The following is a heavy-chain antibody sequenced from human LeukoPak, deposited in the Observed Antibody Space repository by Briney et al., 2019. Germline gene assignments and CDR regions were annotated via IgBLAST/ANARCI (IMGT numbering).Heavy chain of an antibody. V-gene: IGHV4-59*08. D-gene: IGHD3-22*01. CDR3: ARGYYYDSSGSTDYHFDY. J-gene: IGHJ4*02. Sequence: SETLSLTCTVSGGSISSYYWSWIRQPPGEGLEWIGYIFFTGNTNYNPSLRSRVTISIDTSKNQFSLHLSSVTAADTAVYYCARGYYYDSSGSTDYHFDYWGQGTLVTVSS. CDR1: GGSISSYY. CDR2: IFFTGNT.